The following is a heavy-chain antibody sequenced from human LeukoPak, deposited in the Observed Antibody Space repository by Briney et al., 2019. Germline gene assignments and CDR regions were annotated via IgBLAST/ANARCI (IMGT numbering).Heavy chain of an antibody. CDR2: SYSGGNA. CDR1: GASTSACY. V-gene: IGHV4-59*01. CDR3: AHSKRGGGYYINAFAV. Sequence: SETLSLTCTVSGASTSACYWSWIRQPPGKGLEWIGYSYSGGNANYNPSLKSRVTISIDTSENQFSLRLTSVTAADTAVYFCAHSKRGGGYYINAFAVWGQGALVTISS. J-gene: IGHJ3*01. D-gene: IGHD1-26*01.